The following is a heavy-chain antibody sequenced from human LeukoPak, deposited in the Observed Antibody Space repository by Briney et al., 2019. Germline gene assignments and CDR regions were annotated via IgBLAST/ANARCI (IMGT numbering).Heavy chain of an antibody. CDR2: IYSSGNT. CDR3: ARVYDSTGYYLDY. J-gene: IGHJ4*02. CDR1: GVSISSYD. V-gene: IGHV4-4*07. Sequence: SETLSLTCTISGVSISSYDWSWIRQPAGNGLDWIGCIYSSGNTNYNPSLKSRVTMSVDTSKNQFSLKLTSVTAADTAVYYCARVYDSTGYYLDYWGQGTPVTVSS. D-gene: IGHD3-22*01.